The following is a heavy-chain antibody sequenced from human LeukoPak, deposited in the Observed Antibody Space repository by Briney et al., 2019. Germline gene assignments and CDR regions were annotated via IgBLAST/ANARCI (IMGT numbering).Heavy chain of an antibody. J-gene: IGHJ4*02. Sequence: SETLSLTCSVSGGSINTYYWTWIRLSPGKGLDWIGYIYYSGTTNYNPSLKSRVSMSVDTSRNQFSLRLSSVTAADTAIYYCARGTVQMGMGERFFDFCGQGTLVTVSS. D-gene: IGHD3-16*01. CDR1: GGSINTYY. CDR3: ARGTVQMGMGERFFDF. CDR2: IYYSGTT. V-gene: IGHV4-59*01.